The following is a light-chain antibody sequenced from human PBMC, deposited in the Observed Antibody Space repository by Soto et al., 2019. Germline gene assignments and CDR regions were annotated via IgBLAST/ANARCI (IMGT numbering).Light chain of an antibody. J-gene: IGKJ3*01. CDR3: QQHNNWPPFT. V-gene: IGKV3-15*01. Sequence: EIVMTQSPATLSVSPGERATLSCRASQSVSGNLAWYQQNPGQAPRLLIYGASTRATGIPARFSGSGSGTEFTLTISSLQPEDFAVYYCQQHNNWPPFTFGPGTKVDIK. CDR1: QSVSGN. CDR2: GAS.